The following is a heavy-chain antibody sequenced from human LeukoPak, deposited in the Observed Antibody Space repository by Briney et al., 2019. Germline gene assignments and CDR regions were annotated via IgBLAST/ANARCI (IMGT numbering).Heavy chain of an antibody. CDR3: ARDRLGDHYYYYMDV. D-gene: IGHD3-10*01. V-gene: IGHV3-20*04. Sequence: PGGSLRLSCAASGFTFEEYGMSWVRQVPGKGLEWVSGVNWNGRSTGYTDSVRGRFTISRDNAKNSLYLQMNSLRVEDTALYYCARDRLGDHYYYYMDVWGKGTTVTVSS. CDR1: GFTFEEYG. CDR2: VNWNGRST. J-gene: IGHJ6*03.